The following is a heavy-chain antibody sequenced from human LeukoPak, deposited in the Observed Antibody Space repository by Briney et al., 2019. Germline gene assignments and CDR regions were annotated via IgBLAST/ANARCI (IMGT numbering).Heavy chain of an antibody. CDR1: GYTFTAYA. D-gene: IGHD6-13*01. CDR2: INAGNGNT. V-gene: IGHV1-3*01. Sequence: ASVKVSCKASGYTFTAYAMLWVRRPPGQGLGGLGWINAGNGNTKYSQKFQGRVTITRDTSASTAYMELSSLRSEDTAVYYCARDSAAAGLPYFDYWGQGTLVTVSS. J-gene: IGHJ4*02. CDR3: ARDSAAAGLPYFDY.